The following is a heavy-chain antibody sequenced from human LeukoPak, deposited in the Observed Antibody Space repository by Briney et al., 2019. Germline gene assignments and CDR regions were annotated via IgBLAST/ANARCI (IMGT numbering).Heavy chain of an antibody. CDR2: VSPDGLTT. Sequence: GGSLRLSCAASEFTFSRYWMRWVRQAPGKGLVWVSRVSPDGLTTKYADSVKGRFTISRDNAKNTLYLQMNSLRDEDTDMYYCSRERDSNWFDPWGQGTLVTVSS. J-gene: IGHJ5*02. CDR3: SRERDSNWFDP. V-gene: IGHV3-74*03. CDR1: EFTFSRYW.